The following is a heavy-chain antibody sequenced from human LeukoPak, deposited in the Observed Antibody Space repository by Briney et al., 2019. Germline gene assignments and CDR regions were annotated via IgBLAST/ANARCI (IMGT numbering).Heavy chain of an antibody. D-gene: IGHD2-2*01. Sequence: PSETLSLTCGVYGGSFSGDYWSWVRQPPGKGLEWIGEINHSGSTNYNPSLKSRVTISVDTSKNQFSLKLSSVTAADTAVYYCARHGGGRYGYCSSTCCRFDYWGQGTLVTVSS. J-gene: IGHJ4*02. V-gene: IGHV4-34*01. CDR1: GGSFSGDY. CDR3: ARHGGGRYGYCSSTCCRFDY. CDR2: INHSGST.